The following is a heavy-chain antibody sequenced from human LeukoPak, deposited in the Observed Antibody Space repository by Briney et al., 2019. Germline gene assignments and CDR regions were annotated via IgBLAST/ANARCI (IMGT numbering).Heavy chain of an antibody. D-gene: IGHD3-16*02. V-gene: IGHV3-7*01. J-gene: IGHJ6*03. CDR2: IKQDGSER. Sequence: PGGSLRLSCAASGFTFSSYWMSWVRQAPGKGLEWVANIKQDGSERHYVDSVKGRFTISRDNAKNSLYLQMNSLRAEDTAVYYCARDRSPPRYYYYYMDVWGKGTTVTVSS. CDR1: GFTFSSYW. CDR3: ARDRSPPRYYYYYMDV.